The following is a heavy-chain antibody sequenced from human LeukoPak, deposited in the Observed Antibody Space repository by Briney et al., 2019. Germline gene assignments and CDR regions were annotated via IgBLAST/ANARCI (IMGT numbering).Heavy chain of an antibody. CDR1: VYTFTNFY. Sequence: GASVKVSCKASVYTFTNFYIHWVRQAPGQGLEWMGWINPNSGGTNYAQKFQGRVTMTRDTSISTAYMELSRLRSDDTAVYYCARVCYDYVWGSYRQYYFDYWGQGTLVTVSS. V-gene: IGHV1-2*02. CDR3: ARVCYDYVWGSYRQYYFDY. CDR2: INPNSGGT. J-gene: IGHJ4*02. D-gene: IGHD3-16*02.